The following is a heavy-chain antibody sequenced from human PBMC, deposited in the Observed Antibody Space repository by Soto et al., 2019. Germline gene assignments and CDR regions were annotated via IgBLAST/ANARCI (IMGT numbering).Heavy chain of an antibody. J-gene: IGHJ3*02. D-gene: IGHD3-22*01. CDR2: ISAYNGNT. Sequence: ASVKVSCKASGYTFTSYDISWVRQAPGQGLEWMGWISAYNGNTNYAQKLQGRVTMTTDTSTSTAYMELRSLRSDDTAVYYCASEVYYYDSSGYPTKDAFDIWGQGTMVTVSS. CDR1: GYTFTSYD. CDR3: ASEVYYYDSSGYPTKDAFDI. V-gene: IGHV1-18*04.